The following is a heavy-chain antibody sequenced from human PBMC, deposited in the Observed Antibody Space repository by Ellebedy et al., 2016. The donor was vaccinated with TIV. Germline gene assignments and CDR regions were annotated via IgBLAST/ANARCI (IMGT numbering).Heavy chain of an antibody. CDR2: ISSSSSTI. V-gene: IGHV3-48*04. J-gene: IGHJ4*02. D-gene: IGHD3-16*01. CDR3: ARRGLRSLDY. CDR1: GFTFSSYS. Sequence: GESLKISXAASGFTFSSYSMNWVRQAPGKGLEWVSHISSSSSTIYYADSVKGRFTISRDNAKNSLYLQMNSLRAEDTAVYYCARRGLRSLDYWGQGTLVTVSS.